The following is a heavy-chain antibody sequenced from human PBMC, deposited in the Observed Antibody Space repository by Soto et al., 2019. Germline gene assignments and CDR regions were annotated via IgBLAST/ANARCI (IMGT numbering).Heavy chain of an antibody. Sequence: ASVKVSCKASGGTFSSYTISWVRQAPGQGLEWMGRIIPILGIANYAQKFQGRVTITADKSTSTAYMELSSLRSEDTAVYYCASSMVRGVIPDYYYYSYMDVWGKGTTVTVSS. CDR1: GGTFSSYT. CDR3: ASSMVRGVIPDYYYYSYMDV. J-gene: IGHJ6*03. D-gene: IGHD3-10*01. CDR2: IIPILGIA. V-gene: IGHV1-69*02.